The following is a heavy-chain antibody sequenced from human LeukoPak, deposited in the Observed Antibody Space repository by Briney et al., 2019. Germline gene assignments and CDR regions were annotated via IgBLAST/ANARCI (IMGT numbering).Heavy chain of an antibody. CDR1: GYTFTGYY. V-gene: IGHV1-2*02. D-gene: IGHD1-1*01. Sequence: ASVKVSCKASGYTFTGYYMHWLRQAPGQGLEWMGWINPNSGGTNYAQKFQGRVTMTRDTSISTAYMELSRLRSDDTAVYYCARGGVRNAPPNFDYWGQGTLVTVSS. CDR2: INPNSGGT. CDR3: ARGGVRNAPPNFDY. J-gene: IGHJ4*02.